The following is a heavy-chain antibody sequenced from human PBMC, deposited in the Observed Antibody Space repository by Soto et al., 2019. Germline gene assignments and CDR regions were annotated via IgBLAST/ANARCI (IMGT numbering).Heavy chain of an antibody. D-gene: IGHD1-26*01. Sequence: PGGSLRLSCAASGFTFSSYGMHWVRQAPGKGLEWVAVISYDGSNKYYADSVKGRFTISRDNSKNTLYLQMNSLRAEDTAVYYCAKDHPAYSGTYSAWDAFDIWGQGTMVTVSS. V-gene: IGHV3-30*18. CDR3: AKDHPAYSGTYSAWDAFDI. CDR1: GFTFSSYG. CDR2: ISYDGSNK. J-gene: IGHJ3*02.